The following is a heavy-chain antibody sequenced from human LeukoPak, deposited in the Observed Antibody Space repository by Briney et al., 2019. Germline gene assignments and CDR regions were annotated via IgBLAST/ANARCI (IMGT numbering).Heavy chain of an antibody. J-gene: IGHJ4*02. CDR1: GDSISGYH. D-gene: IGHD3-16*01. V-gene: IGHV4-59*12. Sequence: SETLSLTCIVSGDSISGYHWSWIRQPPEKGLEWIGYVHYSGATSYNPSLRSRVTISVDTSNNQFSLKMTSVTAADTAVYYCGRATGGGIFDHWGQGTLVTVS. CDR2: VHYSGAT. CDR3: GRATGGGIFDH.